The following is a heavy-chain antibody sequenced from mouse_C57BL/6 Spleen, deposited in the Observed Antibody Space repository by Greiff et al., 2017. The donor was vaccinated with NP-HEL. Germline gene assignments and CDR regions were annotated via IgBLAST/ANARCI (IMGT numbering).Heavy chain of an antibody. Sequence: EVQLQQSGPELVKPGASVKISCKASGYTFTDYYMNWVKQSHGKSLEWIGDINPNNGGTSYNQKFKGKATLTVDKSSSTAYMELRSLTSEDSAVYYCARITGGLDYWGQSTTLTVSS. D-gene: IGHD4-1*01. CDR3: ARITGGLDY. V-gene: IGHV1-26*01. J-gene: IGHJ2*01. CDR2: INPNNGGT. CDR1: GYTFTDYY.